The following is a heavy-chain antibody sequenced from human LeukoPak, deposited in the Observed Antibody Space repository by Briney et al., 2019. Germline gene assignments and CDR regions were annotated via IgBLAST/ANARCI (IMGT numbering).Heavy chain of an antibody. CDR2: ISYDGSNK. D-gene: IGHD6-19*01. Sequence: PGGSLRLSCAASGFTFSSYGMHWVRQAPGKGLEWVAVISYDGSNKYYADSVKGRFTISRDNSKNTLYLQMNSLRAEDTAVYYCAKAVGQWLVFGYFDYWGQGTLVTVSS. J-gene: IGHJ4*02. CDR3: AKAVGQWLVFGYFDY. V-gene: IGHV3-30*18. CDR1: GFTFSSYG.